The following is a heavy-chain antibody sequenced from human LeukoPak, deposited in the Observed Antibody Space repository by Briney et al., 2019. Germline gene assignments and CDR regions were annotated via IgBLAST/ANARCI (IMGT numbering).Heavy chain of an antibody. D-gene: IGHD2-15*01. CDR3: ARGRCSGGSCYTFDY. CDR1: GFTFSSYD. V-gene: IGHV3-13*01. J-gene: IGHJ4*02. CDR2: IGTAGGT. Sequence: GGSLRLSCAASGFTFSSYDMHWVRQATGYGLEWVSAIGTAGGTYYLGSVKGRFTISRENAKNSLYLQMNSLRAGDTAVYYCARGRCSGGSCYTFDYWGQGTLVTVSS.